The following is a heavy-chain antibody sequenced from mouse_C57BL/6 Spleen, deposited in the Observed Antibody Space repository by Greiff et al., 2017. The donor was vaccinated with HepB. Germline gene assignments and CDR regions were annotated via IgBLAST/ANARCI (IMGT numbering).Heavy chain of an antibody. CDR1: GFTFSSYA. Sequence: EVKLMESGEGLVKPGGSLKLSCAASGFTFSSYAMSWVRQTPEKRLEWVAYISSGGDYIYYADTVKGRFTISRDNARNTLYLQMSSLKSEDTAMYYCTRGGVTTVVADYWGQGTTLTVSS. V-gene: IGHV5-9-1*02. J-gene: IGHJ2*01. D-gene: IGHD1-1*01. CDR3: TRGGVTTVVADY. CDR2: ISSGGDYI.